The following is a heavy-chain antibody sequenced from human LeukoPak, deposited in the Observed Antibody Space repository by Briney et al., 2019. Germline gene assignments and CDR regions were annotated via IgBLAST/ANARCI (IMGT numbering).Heavy chain of an antibody. V-gene: IGHV3-23*01. CDR1: GFTFSSYA. CDR2: ISGSGGST. J-gene: IGHJ4*02. CDR3: AKDWALWFGESKPTYYFDY. D-gene: IGHD3-10*01. Sequence: GGSLRLSCAASGFTFSSYAMSWVRQAPGKGLEWVSAISGSGGSTYYADSVKGRFTISRDNSKNTLYLQMNSLRAEDTAVYYCAKDWALWFGESKPTYYFDYWGQGTLVTVPS.